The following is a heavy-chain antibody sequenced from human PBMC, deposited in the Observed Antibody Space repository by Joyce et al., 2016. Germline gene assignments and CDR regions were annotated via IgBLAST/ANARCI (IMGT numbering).Heavy chain of an antibody. Sequence: EVQLVESGGGLVQPGGSLRLSCAASGFTFSSYWRGWVRQGRGKGLEWVASIKQDDSEKYYVGSVKGRFTISRDNAKNSLYLQMNSLRAEDTAVYYCARPTHPYYYDSSGYCGKWGQGTLVTVSS. D-gene: IGHD3-22*01. CDR1: GFTFSSYW. CDR2: IKQDDSEK. CDR3: ARPTHPYYYDSSGYCGK. V-gene: IGHV3-7*01. J-gene: IGHJ4*02.